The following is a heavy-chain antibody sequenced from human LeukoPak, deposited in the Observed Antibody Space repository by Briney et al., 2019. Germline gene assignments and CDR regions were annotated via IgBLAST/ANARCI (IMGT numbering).Heavy chain of an antibody. D-gene: IGHD2-2*01. CDR1: GYTFTSYG. J-gene: IGHJ6*02. CDR3: ATGNVVPAYYGMDV. CDR2: ISAYNGNT. Sequence: ASVKVSFKASGYTFTSYGISWVRQAPGQGLEWMGWISAYNGNTNYAQKLQGRVTMTTDTSTSTAYMELRSLRSDDTAVYCCATGNVVPAYYGMDVWGQGTTVTVSS. V-gene: IGHV1-18*01.